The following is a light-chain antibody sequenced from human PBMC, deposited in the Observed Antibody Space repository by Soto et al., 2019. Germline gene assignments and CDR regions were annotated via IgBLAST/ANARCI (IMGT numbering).Light chain of an antibody. V-gene: IGLV1-40*01. J-gene: IGLJ3*02. CDR1: SSNIGAGCD. Sequence: QSVLTQPPSVSGAPGQRVTISCTGSSSNIGAGCDVHWYQQLPGAAPKLLIHANSHRPSGVPDRFSGSRSGTSASLAITGLQGEDEADYFCQTYDSSLSGSLFGGGTKLTVL. CDR3: QTYDSSLSGSL. CDR2: ANS.